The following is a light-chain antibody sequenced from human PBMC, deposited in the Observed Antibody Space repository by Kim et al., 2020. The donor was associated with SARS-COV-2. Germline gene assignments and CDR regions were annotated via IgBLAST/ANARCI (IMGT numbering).Light chain of an antibody. CDR3: QQNYSIPLT. Sequence: ASVGDRVTITCRASQSISTYLNWYQQIPGKAPKVLIYGASSLQRGVPSRFSGSGSGTDFTLTISSLQPEDFAVYYCQQNYSIPLTFGGGTKVDIK. CDR2: GAS. V-gene: IGKV1-39*01. CDR1: QSISTY. J-gene: IGKJ4*01.